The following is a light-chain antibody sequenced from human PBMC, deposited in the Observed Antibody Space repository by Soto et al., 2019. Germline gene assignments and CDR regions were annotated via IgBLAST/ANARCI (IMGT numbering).Light chain of an antibody. V-gene: IGLV2-14*01. J-gene: IGLJ2*01. CDR3: HAYTSSSTTVV. Sequence: QSALTQPASVSGSPGQSIAISCTGTCSVVGCCNSVSWYQQNPGKAPKRMIYEGRNRTSGVSTRFSGSKSGNTASLNNSGLHAEDRADYYCHAYTSSSTTVVFGGGTKPTVL. CDR2: EGR. CDR1: CSVVGCCNS.